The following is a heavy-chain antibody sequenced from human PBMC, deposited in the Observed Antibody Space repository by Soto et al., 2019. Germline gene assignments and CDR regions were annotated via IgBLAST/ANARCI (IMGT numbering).Heavy chain of an antibody. V-gene: IGHV3-30*18. CDR1: GFTFSSYG. Sequence: GGSLRLSCAASGFTFSSYGMHWVRQAPGKGLEWVALISYDGSYKYYADSVKGRFTISRDNSENTQYLQMNSLRPEGTAVYYCAKDFSSSWYTHFDYWGQRTLVTVSS. CDR2: ISYDGSYK. J-gene: IGHJ4*02. CDR3: AKDFSSSWYTHFDY. D-gene: IGHD6-13*01.